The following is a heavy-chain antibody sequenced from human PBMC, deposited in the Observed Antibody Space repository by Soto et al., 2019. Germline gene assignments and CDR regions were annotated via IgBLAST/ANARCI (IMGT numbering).Heavy chain of an antibody. CDR1: GFTFSSYG. Sequence: GGSLRLSFAASGFTFSSYGMHWVRQAPGKGLEWVAVISYDGSNKYYADSVKGRFTISRDNSKNTLYLQMNSLRAEDTAVYYCAKPLSIAVAGTQGGAFDIWGQGTMVTVSS. CDR3: AKPLSIAVAGTQGGAFDI. V-gene: IGHV3-30*18. CDR2: ISYDGSNK. J-gene: IGHJ3*02. D-gene: IGHD6-19*01.